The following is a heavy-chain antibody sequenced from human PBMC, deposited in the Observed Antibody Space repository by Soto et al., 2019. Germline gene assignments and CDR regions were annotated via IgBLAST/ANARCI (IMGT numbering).Heavy chain of an antibody. V-gene: IGHV1-69*01. Sequence: QVQLVQSGAEVKKPGSSVKVSCKASGGTFSSYRINWVRQAPGQGLEWVGGIVPIYRTADYAQKFQGRVTITADESARTSYMELRSLKSQGTADYDCVRDSGAKLSSSWGQGTLVTVSS. D-gene: IGHD6-13*01. CDR2: IVPIYRTA. J-gene: IGHJ4*02. CDR3: VRDSGAKLSSS. CDR1: GGTFSSYR.